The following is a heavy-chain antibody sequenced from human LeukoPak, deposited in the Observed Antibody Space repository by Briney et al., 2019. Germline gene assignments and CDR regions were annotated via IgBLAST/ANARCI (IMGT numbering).Heavy chain of an antibody. CDR2: IIPILGIA. CDR3: ARSGPIGSGRYDYYGMDV. J-gene: IGHJ6*02. D-gene: IGHD3-10*01. V-gene: IGHV1-69*04. Sequence: SVKVSCKASGVTFSSYAISWVRQAPGQGLEWMGRIIPILGIANYAQKFQGRVTITADKSTSAAYMELSSLRSEDTAAYYCARSGPIGSGRYDYYGMDVWGQGTTVTVSS. CDR1: GVTFSSYA.